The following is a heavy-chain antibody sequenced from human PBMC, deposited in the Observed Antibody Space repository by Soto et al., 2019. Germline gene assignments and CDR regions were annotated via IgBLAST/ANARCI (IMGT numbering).Heavy chain of an antibody. CDR2: IYWDDDK. D-gene: IGHD3-10*01. J-gene: IGHJ4*02. CDR1: GFSLTPSGVG. CDR3: AHHPYYGLGSYSFDY. V-gene: IGHV2-5*02. Sequence: QITLKESGPTLVRPTQTLTLTCTFSGFSLTPSGVGVGWIRQPPGKALEWLAVIYWDDDKRYSSSLKSRLPITKDTSKHQVVLTMTNMDPVDTATYYCAHHPYYGLGSYSFDYWGQGTLVTVSS.